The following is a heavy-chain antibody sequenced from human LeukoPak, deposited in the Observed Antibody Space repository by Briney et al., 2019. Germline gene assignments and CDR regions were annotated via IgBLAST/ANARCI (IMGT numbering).Heavy chain of an antibody. CDR1: GFTFSSYW. V-gene: IGHV3-7*03. CDR2: IKQDGSEK. D-gene: IGHD6-13*01. Sequence: GGSLRLSCAASGFTFSSYWMSWVRQAPGKGLEWVANIKQDGSEKYYVDSVKGRFTISRDNAKNSLYLQMNSLRAEDTAVYYCAKGTLRGSSNWYHHGMDVWGQGTTVTVSS. J-gene: IGHJ6*02. CDR3: AKGTLRGSSNWYHHGMDV.